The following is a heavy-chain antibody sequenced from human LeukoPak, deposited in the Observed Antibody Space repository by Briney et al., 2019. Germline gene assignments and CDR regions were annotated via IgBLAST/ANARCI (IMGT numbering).Heavy chain of an antibody. CDR3: ARLRGYSGCANY. CDR1: GGSISSSSYY. J-gene: IGHJ4*02. V-gene: IGHV4-39*07. CDR2: IYYSGTT. D-gene: IGHD5-12*01. Sequence: SETLSLTCTISGGSISSSSYYWGWIRQPPGMGLEWIGSIYYSGTTYYNPSLKSRVTISIDTSKNQFSLKLSSVTAADTAVYYCARLRGYSGCANYWGQGTLVTVSS.